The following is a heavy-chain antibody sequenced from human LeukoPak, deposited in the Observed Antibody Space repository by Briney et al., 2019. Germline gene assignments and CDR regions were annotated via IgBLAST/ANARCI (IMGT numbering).Heavy chain of an antibody. J-gene: IGHJ4*02. CDR3: ARDTYSSSWYADY. CDR2: IYSGGST. D-gene: IGHD6-13*01. V-gene: IGHV3-53*01. CDR1: GFTVSSNY. Sequence: GGSLRLSCAASGFTVSSNYMSWVRQAPGKGLEWVSVIYSGGSTYYADSVKGRFTISRDNSKNTLYLQMNSLRAEDTAVYYCARDTYSSSWYADYWGQGTLVTVSS.